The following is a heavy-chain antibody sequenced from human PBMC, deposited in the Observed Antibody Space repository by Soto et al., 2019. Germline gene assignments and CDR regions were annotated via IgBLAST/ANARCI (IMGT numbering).Heavy chain of an antibody. V-gene: IGHV4-39*01. CDR1: GGSISSSSYY. CDR2: IYYSGST. Sequence: PSETLSLTCTVSGGSISSSSYYWGWIRQPPGKGLEWIGSIYYSGSTYYNPSLKSRVTISVDTSKNQFSLKLSSVTAADTAVYYCARHNGYYFDYWGQGTLVTVSS. J-gene: IGHJ4*02. CDR3: ARHNGYYFDY. D-gene: IGHD2-8*01.